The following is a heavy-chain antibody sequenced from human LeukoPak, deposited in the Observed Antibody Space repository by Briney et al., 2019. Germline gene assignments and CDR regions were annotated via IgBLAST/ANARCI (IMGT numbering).Heavy chain of an antibody. CDR3: ARGVRLVPLRPVFDY. J-gene: IGHJ4*02. CDR1: GGSFSGYY. CDR2: INHSGST. Sequence: PSETLSLTCAVYGGSFSGYYWSWIRQPPGKGLEWIGEINHSGSTNYNPSLKSRVTISVDTSKNQFSLKLSSVTAADTAVYYCARGVRLVPLRPVFDYWGQGTLVTVSS. V-gene: IGHV4-34*01. D-gene: IGHD6-19*01.